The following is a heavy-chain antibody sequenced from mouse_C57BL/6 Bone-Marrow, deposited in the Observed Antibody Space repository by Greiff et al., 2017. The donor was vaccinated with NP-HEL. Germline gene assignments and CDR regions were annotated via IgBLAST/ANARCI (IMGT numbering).Heavy chain of an antibody. J-gene: IGHJ4*01. Sequence: QVQLQQSGPGLVQPSQSLSLTCTVSGFSLTSYGVHWVRQSPGKGLEWLGVIWSGGSTDYTAAFISRLSISKDNSKSQVIFKMNSLQADDTAIYYCARGYYYGPYAMDYWGQGTSVTVSA. CDR1: GFSLTSYG. CDR2: IWSGGST. V-gene: IGHV2-2*01. CDR3: ARGYYYGPYAMDY. D-gene: IGHD1-1*01.